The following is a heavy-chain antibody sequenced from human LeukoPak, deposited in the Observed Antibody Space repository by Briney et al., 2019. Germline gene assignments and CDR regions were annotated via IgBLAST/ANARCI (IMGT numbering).Heavy chain of an antibody. CDR2: INHSGST. J-gene: IGHJ4*02. CDR3: ARRIAAAGMYY. V-gene: IGHV4-34*01. Sequence: SETLSLTCAVYGGSFSGYYWSWIRQPPGKGLEWIGEINHSGSTNYNPSLKSRVTISVDMSKNQFSLKLSSVTAADTAVYYCARRIAAAGMYYWGQGTLVTVSS. CDR1: GGSFSGYY. D-gene: IGHD6-13*01.